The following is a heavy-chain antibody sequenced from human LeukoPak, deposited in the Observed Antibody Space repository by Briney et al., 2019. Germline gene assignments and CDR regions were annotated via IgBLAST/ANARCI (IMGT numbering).Heavy chain of an antibody. CDR2: IYYSEST. D-gene: IGHD6-25*01. CDR3: ARQRNEYSSAPVYGYMDV. J-gene: IGHJ6*03. CDR1: GGSISSSSYY. V-gene: IGHV4-39*01. Sequence: SETLSLTCTVPGGSISSSSYYWGWIRQPPGKGLEWIGSIYYSESTYYNPSLKSRVTISVDTSKNQFSLKLSSVTAADTAVYYCARQRNEYSSAPVYGYMDVWGKGTTVTVSS.